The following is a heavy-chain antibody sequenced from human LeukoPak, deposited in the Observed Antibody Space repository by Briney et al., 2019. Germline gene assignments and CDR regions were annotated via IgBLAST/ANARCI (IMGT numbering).Heavy chain of an antibody. CDR3: ARGGPPDDFWSGYYTGIGFDY. D-gene: IGHD3-3*01. CDR1: GGTFSSYA. Sequence: SVKVSCKASGGTFSSYAISWVRQAPGQGLEWMGGIIPIFGTANYAQKFQGRVTITADESTSTAYMELSSLRSEDTAVYYCARGGPPDDFWSGYYTGIGFDYWGQGTLVTVSS. V-gene: IGHV1-69*01. J-gene: IGHJ4*02. CDR2: IIPIFGTA.